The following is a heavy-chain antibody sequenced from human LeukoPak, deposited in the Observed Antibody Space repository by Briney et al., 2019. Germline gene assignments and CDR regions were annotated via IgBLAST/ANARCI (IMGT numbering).Heavy chain of an antibody. CDR3: ARLPQEDAFDI. Sequence: SETLSLTCTVSGGSISSSSYYWGWIRQPPGKGLGWIGSIYYSGSTYYNPSLKSRVTISVDTSKNQFSLKLSSVTAADTAVYYCARLPQEDAFDIWGQGTMVTVSS. CDR2: IYYSGST. CDR1: GGSISSSSYY. V-gene: IGHV4-39*01. J-gene: IGHJ3*02.